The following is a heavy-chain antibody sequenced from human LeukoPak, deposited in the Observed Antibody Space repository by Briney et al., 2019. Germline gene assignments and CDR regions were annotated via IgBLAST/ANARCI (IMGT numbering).Heavy chain of an antibody. CDR3: ARSNWVTYGSGSYFDYYYYMDV. J-gene: IGHJ6*03. CDR2: LYYSGST. V-gene: IGHV4-39*07. D-gene: IGHD3-10*01. CDR1: GDSISSSSYY. Sequence: SETLSLTCTVSGDSISSSSYYWGWIRQPPGKGLEWIGSLYYSGSTYYNPSLKSRVTISGDTSKNHFSLKLSSVTAADTAVYYCARSNWVTYGSGSYFDYYYYMDVWGKGTTVTISS.